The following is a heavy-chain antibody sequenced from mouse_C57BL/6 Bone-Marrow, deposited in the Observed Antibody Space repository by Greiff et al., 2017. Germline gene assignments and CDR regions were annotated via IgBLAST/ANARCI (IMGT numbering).Heavy chain of an antibody. CDR2: IYPGDGDT. CDR1: GYAFSSSW. V-gene: IGHV1-82*01. D-gene: IGHD1-1*01. CDR3: ARADYYGSSLWYFDV. Sequence: QVQLQQSGPELVKPGASVKISCEASGYAFSSSWMNWVKQRPGKGLEWIGRIYPGDGDTNYNGKFKGKATLTADKSSSTAYMQLSSLTSEDSAVYFCARADYYGSSLWYFDVWGTGTTVTVSS. J-gene: IGHJ1*03.